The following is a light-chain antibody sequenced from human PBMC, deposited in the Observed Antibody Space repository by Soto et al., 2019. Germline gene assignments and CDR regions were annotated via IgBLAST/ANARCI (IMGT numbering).Light chain of an antibody. CDR1: QGISSY. CDR3: QQYNSYYRT. CDR2: AAS. V-gene: IGKV1-9*01. Sequence: DIQLTQSPSFLSASVGDRVTITCRASQGISSYLAWYQQKPGKAPRLTYAASSLQSGVPSRFSGSGSGTEFTLTISSLQPDDFATYYCQQYNSYYRTFGQGTKVDIK. J-gene: IGKJ1*01.